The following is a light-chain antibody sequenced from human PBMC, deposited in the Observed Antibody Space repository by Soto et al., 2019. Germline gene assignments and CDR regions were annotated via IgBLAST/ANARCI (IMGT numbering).Light chain of an antibody. CDR2: DPF. J-gene: IGKJ4*01. CDR3: QHRTKRPLT. Sequence: EIVLTHSPASLSFSPGEIATLSFRASEMLYNFLARYQLRPVQVPRLLISDPFHRATGVPARFRGSGSGTDFTLTIDNVEPEDSALYFCQHRTKRPLTLGGGTNVAIK. CDR1: EMLYNF. V-gene: IGKV3-11*01.